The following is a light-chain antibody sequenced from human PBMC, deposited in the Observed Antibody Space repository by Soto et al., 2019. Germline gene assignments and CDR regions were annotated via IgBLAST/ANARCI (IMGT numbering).Light chain of an antibody. V-gene: IGLV2-8*01. CDR3: SSYAGSNNYV. J-gene: IGLJ1*01. CDR2: EVN. CDR1: SSDVGGYNY. Sequence: QSVLTQPPSASGSPGRSVTISCTGTSSDVGGYNYVSWYQQHPGKAPKLMIYEVNKRPSGVPDRFSGSKSGNTASLTVSGLQAEDEADYYCSSYAGSNNYVFGTGTKATVL.